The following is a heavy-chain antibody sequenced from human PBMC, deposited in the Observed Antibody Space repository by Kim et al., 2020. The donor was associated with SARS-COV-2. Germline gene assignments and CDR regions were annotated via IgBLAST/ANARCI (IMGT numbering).Heavy chain of an antibody. Sequence: DSVRGRFTITRDNVKNPLYLQMSSLRADDTAVYYCAKKYTRSYYYYFGMDVWGQGTTVTVSS. D-gene: IGHD2-2*01. J-gene: IGHJ6*02. V-gene: IGHV3-23*01. CDR3: AKKYTRSYYYYFGMDV.